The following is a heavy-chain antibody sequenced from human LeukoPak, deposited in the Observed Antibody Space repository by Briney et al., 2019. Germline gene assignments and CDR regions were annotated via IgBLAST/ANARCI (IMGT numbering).Heavy chain of an antibody. CDR1: GGSMRSYY. V-gene: IGHV4-59*01. CDR3: ARAYYFDY. CDR2: IYYSGST. Sequence: SETLSLTCTVSGGSMRSYYWSWIRQPPGKGLEWIGYIYYSGSTNYNPSLKSRVTISVDTSKNQFSLKLSSVTAADTAVYYCARAYYFDYWGQGTLVTVSS. J-gene: IGHJ4*02.